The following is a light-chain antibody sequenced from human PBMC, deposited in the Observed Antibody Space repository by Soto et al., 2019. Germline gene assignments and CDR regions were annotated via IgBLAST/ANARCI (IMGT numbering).Light chain of an antibody. CDR2: AAS. J-gene: IGKJ1*01. CDR3: HQYKNWPPWT. V-gene: IGKV3-15*01. CDR1: HSISTN. Sequence: EIVMTQSPATLSVSPGERVILSCRASHSISTNLAWYQYIPGQAPRLLIYAASTRATGIPARFSGSGSGTDFTLSITSLQSEDYAVYYCHQYKNWPPWTFGKGTKVEIK.